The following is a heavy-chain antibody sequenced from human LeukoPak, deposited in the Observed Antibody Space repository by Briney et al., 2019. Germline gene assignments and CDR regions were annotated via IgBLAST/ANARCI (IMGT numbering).Heavy chain of an antibody. D-gene: IGHD2-15*01. Sequence: GGSLRLSCAASGFTFSSYSMNWVRQAPGKGLERVSSFSSSSSYIYYADSVKGRFTISRDNAKNSLYLQMNSLRAEDTAVYYCAREKDIVVVVAATPDAFDIWGQGTMVTVSS. CDR2: FSSSSSYI. CDR3: AREKDIVVVVAATPDAFDI. V-gene: IGHV3-21*01. J-gene: IGHJ3*02. CDR1: GFTFSSYS.